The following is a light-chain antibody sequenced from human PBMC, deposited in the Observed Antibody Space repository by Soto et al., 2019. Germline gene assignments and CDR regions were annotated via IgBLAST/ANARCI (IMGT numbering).Light chain of an antibody. CDR3: LQHNNYPWT. V-gene: IGKV1-5*03. Sequence: DIQMTQSPSTLSGSVGDRVTITCRASQTISSWLAWYQQKPGKAPKLLIYKASTLKSGVPSRFSGSGSGTEFTLTISSLQPEDFATYYCLQHNNYPWTFGQGTKVDI. CDR1: QTISSW. J-gene: IGKJ1*01. CDR2: KAS.